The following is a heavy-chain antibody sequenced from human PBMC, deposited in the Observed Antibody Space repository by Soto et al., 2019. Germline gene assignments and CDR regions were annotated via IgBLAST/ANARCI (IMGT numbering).Heavy chain of an antibody. CDR1: GFTFSSYG. CDR2: ISYDGSNK. Sequence: GGSLRLSCAASGFTFSSYGMHWVRQAPGKGLEWVAVISYDGSNKYYADSVKGRFTISRDNSKNTLYLQMNSLRAEDTAVYYCAKDELQAAAGTFDYWGQGTLVTVSS. V-gene: IGHV3-30*18. D-gene: IGHD6-13*01. J-gene: IGHJ4*02. CDR3: AKDELQAAAGTFDY.